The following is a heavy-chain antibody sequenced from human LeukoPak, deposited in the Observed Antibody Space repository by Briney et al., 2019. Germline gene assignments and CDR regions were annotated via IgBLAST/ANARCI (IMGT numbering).Heavy chain of an antibody. CDR3: ARATIAVGGFPFDY. CDR1: GGSISSYY. CDR2: IYTSGST. V-gene: IGHV4-4*07. D-gene: IGHD6-19*01. Sequence: PSETLSLTCTVSGGSISSYYWSWIRQPAGKGLEWIGRIYTSGSTNYNPSLKSRVTISVDKSKNQFSLKLSSVTAADTAVYYCARATIAVGGFPFDYWGQGTLVTVSS. J-gene: IGHJ4*02.